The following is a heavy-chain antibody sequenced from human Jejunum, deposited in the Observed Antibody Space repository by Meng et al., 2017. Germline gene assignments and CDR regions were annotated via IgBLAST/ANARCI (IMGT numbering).Heavy chain of an antibody. CDR3: AREYSSYPDY. D-gene: IGHD6-6*01. V-gene: IGHV1-8*01. J-gene: IGHJ4*02. Sequence: QLQRVQSGAEGKKPGSSVKVSFNASGYTFTNYQIHWVRQATGQGLEWMGWMSPNSGNTGYAQKFQGRVTMTRSTSISTAYMELSSLRFEDTAVYYCAREYSSYPDYWGQGTLVTVSS. CDR1: GYTFTNYQ. CDR2: MSPNSGNT.